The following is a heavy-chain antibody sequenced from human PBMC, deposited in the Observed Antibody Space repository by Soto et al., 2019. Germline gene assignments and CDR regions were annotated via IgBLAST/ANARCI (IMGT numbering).Heavy chain of an antibody. J-gene: IGHJ5*02. Sequence: PPETLSLTCTVSGGSISSYYWSWIRQPPGKGLEWIGYIYYSGSTNYNPSLKSRVTISVDTSKNQFSLKLSSVTAADTAVYYCASGPQDSGWFDPWGQGTLVTVSS. D-gene: IGHD2-15*01. CDR1: GGSISSYY. CDR3: ASGPQDSGWFDP. V-gene: IGHV4-59*08. CDR2: IYYSGST.